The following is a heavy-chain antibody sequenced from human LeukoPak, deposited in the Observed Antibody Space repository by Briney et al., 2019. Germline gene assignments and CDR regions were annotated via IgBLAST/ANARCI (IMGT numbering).Heavy chain of an antibody. V-gene: IGHV3-30-3*01. CDR1: GFTFSSYA. CDR3: ARDGAAAGSGYYYMDV. Sequence: PGRSLRLSCAASGFTFSSYAMHWVRQAPGKGLEWVAVISYDGSNKHYADSVKGRFTISRDNSKNTLYLQMNSLRAEDTAVYYCARDGAAAGSGYYYMDVWGKGTTVTVSS. D-gene: IGHD6-13*01. J-gene: IGHJ6*03. CDR2: ISYDGSNK.